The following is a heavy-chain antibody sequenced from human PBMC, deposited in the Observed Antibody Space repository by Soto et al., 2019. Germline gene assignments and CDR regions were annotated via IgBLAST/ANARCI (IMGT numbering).Heavy chain of an antibody. D-gene: IGHD3-16*01. Sequence: PSETLSLTCTVSGGSISSSSYYWGWIRQPPGKGLEWIGSIYYSGSTYYNPSLKSRVTISVDTSKNQFSLKLSSVTAADTAVYYCARYYGYEVFDYWGQGTLVTVSS. J-gene: IGHJ4*02. CDR1: GGSISSSSYY. CDR3: ARYYGYEVFDY. V-gene: IGHV4-39*01. CDR2: IYYSGST.